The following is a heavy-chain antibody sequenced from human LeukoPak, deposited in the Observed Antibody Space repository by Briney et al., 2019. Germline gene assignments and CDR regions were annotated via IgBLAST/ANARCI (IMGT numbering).Heavy chain of an antibody. CDR2: ISSSGSTI. CDR3: AKHGPSPSSWFGPSDY. V-gene: IGHV3-11*01. J-gene: IGHJ4*02. D-gene: IGHD6-13*01. CDR1: GFPFSDFY. Sequence: GGSLRLSCAASGFPFSDFYMSWIRQPPGKGLEWVSYISSSGSTIYYADSVKGRFTISRDNAQNSLYLQMNSLRAEDTAVYYCAKHGPSPSSWFGPSDYWGQGTLVTVSS.